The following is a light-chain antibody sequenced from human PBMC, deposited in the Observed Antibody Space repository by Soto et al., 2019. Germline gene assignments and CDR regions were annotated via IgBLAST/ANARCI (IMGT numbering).Light chain of an antibody. CDR2: AAS. CDR1: HNISSH. CDR3: QESFSSQYT. Sequence: DIQMTPSPSSLSAFIGDRVTSTCRTSHNISSHLNWYHQNPGKAPNHLIYAASSLQSGVPSEINSSGSGTDITITINSMKPDDFASYYCQESFSSQYTFGQGNKPQIK. J-gene: IGKJ2*01. V-gene: IGKV1-39*01.